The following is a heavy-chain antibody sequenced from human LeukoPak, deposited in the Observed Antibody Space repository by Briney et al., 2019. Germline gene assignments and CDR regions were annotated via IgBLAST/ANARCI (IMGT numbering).Heavy chain of an antibody. J-gene: IGHJ5*02. CDR3: APYEVGAYEVNWFDP. V-gene: IGHV1-46*01. CDR1: GYTFTGYY. Sequence: ASVKVSCKASGYTFTGYYMNWVRQAPGQGLEWMGIINPSAGSTSYAQKFQGRVSMTRDTSTNTVYMELSSLRSEDTAVYYCAPYEVGAYEVNWFDPWGQGTLVTVSS. CDR2: INPSAGST. D-gene: IGHD1-26*01.